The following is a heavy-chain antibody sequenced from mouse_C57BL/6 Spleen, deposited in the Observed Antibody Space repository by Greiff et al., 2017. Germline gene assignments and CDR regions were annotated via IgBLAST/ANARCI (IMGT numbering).Heavy chain of an antibody. CDR2: IDPSDSYT. CDR3: ARGGAVVATKGAMDY. J-gene: IGHJ4*01. D-gene: IGHD1-1*01. CDR1: GYTFTSYW. Sequence: QVQLQQPGAELVMPGASVKLSCKASGYTFTSYWMHWVKQRPGQGLEWIGEIDPSDSYTNYNQKFKGKSTLTVDKSSSTAYMQLSSLTSEDSAVYYGARGGAVVATKGAMDYWGQGTSVTVSS. V-gene: IGHV1-69*01.